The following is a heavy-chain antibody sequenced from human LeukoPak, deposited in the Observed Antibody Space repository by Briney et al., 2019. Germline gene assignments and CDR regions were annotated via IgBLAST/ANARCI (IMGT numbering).Heavy chain of an antibody. CDR1: GFTFSSYP. J-gene: IGHJ4*02. V-gene: IGHV3-23*01. D-gene: IGHD1-14*01. Sequence: PGGSLRLSCAGSGFTFSSYPMSWVRQAPGKGLKWVSAISNGGGTAYYADSVKGRFTISRDNSKSKLYLQMDSLRAEDTAIYYCAARPRMPPRFDFWGLGTLVTVSS. CDR2: ISNGGGTA. CDR3: AARPRMPPRFDF.